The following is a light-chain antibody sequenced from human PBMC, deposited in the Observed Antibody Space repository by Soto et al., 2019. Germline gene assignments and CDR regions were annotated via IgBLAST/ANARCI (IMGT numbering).Light chain of an antibody. CDR2: DAS. J-gene: IGKJ4*01. CDR1: QSISSS. CDR3: QQRNNWMLT. V-gene: IGKV3-11*01. Sequence: EIVLTQSPATLSLSPGERATLSCRASQSISSSLAWYQHKSGQAPRLLIYDASNRATGIPARFSGSGSGTDFTLTISGLEPEDFALYYCQQRNNWMLTFGGGTKVEIK.